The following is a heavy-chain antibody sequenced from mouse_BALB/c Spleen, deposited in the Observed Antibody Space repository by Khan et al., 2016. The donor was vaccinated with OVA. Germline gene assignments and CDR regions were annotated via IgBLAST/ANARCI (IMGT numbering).Heavy chain of an antibody. J-gene: IGHJ1*01. CDR3: ARDDGFYVNFDV. CDR1: GFNSKDYY. D-gene: IGHD2-3*01. Sequence: VQLQQSGAELVRPGTLVKLSCKASGFNSKDYYIHWVKQRPEQGLEWIGWIDPENGNTLYDPKFQGRASITADTSSNTAYLQLSSLTSEDTAVYYCARDDGFYVNFDVWGAGTTVTVSS. V-gene: IGHV14-1*02. CDR2: IDPENGNT.